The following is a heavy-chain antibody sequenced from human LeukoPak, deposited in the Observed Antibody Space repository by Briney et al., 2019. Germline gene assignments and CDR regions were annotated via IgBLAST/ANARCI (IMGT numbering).Heavy chain of an antibody. CDR2: ISSSGSTI. Sequence: GGSLRLSCAASGFTFSSYEMNWVRQAPGKGLEWVSYISSSGSTIYYADSVKGRFTISRDNAKNSLYLQMNSLRAEDTALYYCVKDSAAVTEMGYFDYWGQGTLVIVSS. CDR3: VKDSAAVTEMGYFDY. V-gene: IGHV3-48*03. CDR1: GFTFSSYE. J-gene: IGHJ4*02. D-gene: IGHD5-18*01.